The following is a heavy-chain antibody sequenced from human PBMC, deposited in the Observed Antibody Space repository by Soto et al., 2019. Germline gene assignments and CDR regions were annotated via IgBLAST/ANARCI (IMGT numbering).Heavy chain of an antibody. D-gene: IGHD3-10*01. CDR3: AKDPRINYYGSGSFNWFDP. V-gene: IGHV3-23*01. J-gene: IGHJ5*02. CDR2: ISGSGGST. CDR1: GFTFSSYA. Sequence: GGSLRLSCAASGFTFSSYAMSWVCQAPGKGLEWVSAISGSGGSTYYADSVKGRFTISRDNSKNTLYLQMNSLRAEDTAVYYCAKDPRINYYGSGSFNWFDPWGQGTLVTVSS.